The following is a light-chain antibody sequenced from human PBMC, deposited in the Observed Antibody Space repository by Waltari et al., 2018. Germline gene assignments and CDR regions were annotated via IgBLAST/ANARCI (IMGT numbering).Light chain of an antibody. V-gene: IGKV3-20*01. CDR1: LSVGKY. CDR3: QKYDSLPAT. J-gene: IGKJ1*01. Sequence: EIVLTQPPGTLSLSTGERATLYCRASLSVGKYLAWYQQQPGQAPRLLLYHAATRATCIPDRFSGSGSGTDFSLTISRLEPEDFAVYFCQKYDSLPATFGQGTKVEIK. CDR2: HAA.